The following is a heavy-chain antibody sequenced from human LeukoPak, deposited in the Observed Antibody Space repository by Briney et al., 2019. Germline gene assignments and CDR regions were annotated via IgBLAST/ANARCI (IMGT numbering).Heavy chain of an antibody. CDR1: GYTFTSYG. CDR3: ASGFMVRGVITSSYGMDV. V-gene: IGHV1-18*01. D-gene: IGHD3-10*01. Sequence: ASVKVSCKASGYTFTSYGISWVRQAPGQGLEWMGWISAYNGNTNYAQKLQGRVTMTTDTSTSTAYMELRSLRSDDTAVYYCASGFMVRGVITSSYGMDVWGQGTTVTVSS. J-gene: IGHJ6*02. CDR2: ISAYNGNT.